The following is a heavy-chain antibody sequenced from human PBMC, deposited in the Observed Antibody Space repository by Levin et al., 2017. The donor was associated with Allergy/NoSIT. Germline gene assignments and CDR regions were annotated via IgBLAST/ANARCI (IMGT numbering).Heavy chain of an antibody. V-gene: IGHV3-30*18. D-gene: IGHD3-3*01. CDR1: GFTFSSYG. CDR2: ISYDGSNK. Sequence: GGSLRLSCAASGFTFSSYGMHWVRQAPGKGLEWVAVISYDGSNKYYADSVKGRFTISRDNSKNTLYLQMNSLRAEDTAVYYCAKTYDFWSGSGAFDIWGQGTMVTVSS. CDR3: AKTYDFWSGSGAFDI. J-gene: IGHJ3*02.